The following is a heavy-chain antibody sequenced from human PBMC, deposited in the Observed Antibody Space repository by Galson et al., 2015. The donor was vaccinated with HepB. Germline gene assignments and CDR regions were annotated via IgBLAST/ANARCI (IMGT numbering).Heavy chain of an antibody. Sequence: SLRLSCAASGFTFSDYYMSWIRQAPGKGLEWVSYISSSGSTIYYADSVKGRFTISRDNAKNSLYLQMNSLRAEDTAVYYCARVKATVTTHFDYWGQGTLVTVSS. CDR3: ARVKATVTTHFDY. CDR1: GFTFSDYY. D-gene: IGHD4-17*01. CDR2: ISSSGSTI. J-gene: IGHJ4*02. V-gene: IGHV3-11*01.